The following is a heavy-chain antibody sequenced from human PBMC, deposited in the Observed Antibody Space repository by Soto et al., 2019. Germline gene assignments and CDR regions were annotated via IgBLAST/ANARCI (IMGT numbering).Heavy chain of an antibody. Sequence: VKVSCKYPGYTFTASSMTCVRQSPGQGLEWMGWINPNSGGPNYSQKFKGRVNMTRDTSISTAYMELSRLRSEDTAVYYCARPTDGIVGAPAFDIWGQGTMVTVSS. J-gene: IGHJ3*02. CDR2: INPNSGGP. CDR3: ARPTDGIVGAPAFDI. CDR1: GYTFTASS. V-gene: IGHV1-2*02. D-gene: IGHD1-26*01.